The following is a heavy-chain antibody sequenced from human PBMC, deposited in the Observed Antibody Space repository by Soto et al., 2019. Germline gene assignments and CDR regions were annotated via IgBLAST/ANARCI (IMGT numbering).Heavy chain of an antibody. Sequence: EMQLLESGGGLVQPGGSLRLFCAASGFTFTNYAMNWVRQAPGKGLEWVSTITPTGATFYGDTVKGRLTISRDNSRSTVFLQMNILRAEDTAMYYCARTDKFNSQSSGWANRFDYWGQGTLVTVSS. D-gene: IGHD6-19*01. CDR3: ARTDKFNSQSSGWANRFDY. CDR2: ITPTGAT. CDR1: GFTFTNYA. V-gene: IGHV3-23*01. J-gene: IGHJ4*02.